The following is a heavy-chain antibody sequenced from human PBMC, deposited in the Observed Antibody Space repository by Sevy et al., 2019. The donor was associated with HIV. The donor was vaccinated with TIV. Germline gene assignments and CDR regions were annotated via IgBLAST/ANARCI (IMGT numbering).Heavy chain of an antibody. V-gene: IGHV3-30*18. J-gene: IGHJ4*02. CDR2: ISYDGSNK. Sequence: GESLKISCAASGFTFSSYGMHWVRQAPGKGLEWVAVISYDGSNKYHADSVKGRFTISRDNSKDTLYLQMNSLRAEDTAVYYCAKDEPRYSSSWYTPLDYWGQGTLVTVSS. CDR3: AKDEPRYSSSWYTPLDY. D-gene: IGHD6-13*01. CDR1: GFTFSSYG.